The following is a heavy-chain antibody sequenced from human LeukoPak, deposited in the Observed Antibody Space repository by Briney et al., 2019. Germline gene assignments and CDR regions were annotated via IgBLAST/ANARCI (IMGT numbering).Heavy chain of an antibody. CDR1: GGSISSYY. Sequence: KPSETLSLTCTVSGGSISSYYWSWIRQPPGKGLEWIGYIYYSGSTNYNPSLKSRVTISVDTSKNQFSLKLSSVTAADTAVYYCARVGSEYDFWSGYYTGSWNNWFDPWGQGTLVTVSS. D-gene: IGHD3-3*01. J-gene: IGHJ5*02. CDR3: ARVGSEYDFWSGYYTGSWNNWFDP. CDR2: IYYSGST. V-gene: IGHV4-59*01.